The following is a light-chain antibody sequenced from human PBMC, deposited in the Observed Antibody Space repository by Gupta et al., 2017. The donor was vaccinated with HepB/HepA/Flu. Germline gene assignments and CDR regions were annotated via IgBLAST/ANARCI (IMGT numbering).Light chain of an antibody. Sequence: QSAPAQPAPLSVSPVQSTTIACTGTNNDYVSWYQQHPGKAPKLLLYNVVARPSGVAHRFSCSKAGNTAFLTIAGLQAEEDANYCCSSDTSTSTLVVFGGGTHLTVL. CDR1: NNDY. V-gene: IGLV2-14*01. J-gene: IGLJ2*01. CDR2: NVV. CDR3: SSDTSTSTLVV.